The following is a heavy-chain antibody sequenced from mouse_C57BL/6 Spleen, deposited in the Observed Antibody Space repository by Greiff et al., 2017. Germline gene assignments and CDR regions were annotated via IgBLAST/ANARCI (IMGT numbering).Heavy chain of an antibody. Sequence: EVKVVESGGGLVQPGGSLSLSCAASGFTFTDYYMSWVRQPPGKALEWLGFIRNKANGYTTEYSASVKGRFTISRANSQSILYLQMNALRAEDSATYYCARPPGNSWYFDVWGTGTTVTVSS. CDR3: ARPPGNSWYFDV. CDR2: IRNKANGYTT. V-gene: IGHV7-3*01. CDR1: GFTFTDYY. D-gene: IGHD2-1*01. J-gene: IGHJ1*03.